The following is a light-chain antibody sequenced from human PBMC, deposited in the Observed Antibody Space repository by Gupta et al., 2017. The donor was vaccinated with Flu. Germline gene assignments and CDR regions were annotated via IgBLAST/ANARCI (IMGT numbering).Light chain of an antibody. V-gene: IGLV6-57*01. CDR2: EDN. CDR1: SGSIATTY. CDR3: QSYASISRDAV. Sequence: NFMLTQPHSVSESPGQTLTISCTCTSGSIATTYVQWSQQRPGSSLTTVSYEDNRRLSGVPARFSGSIDSSSNYASLTISGLKTYDEADNNCQSYASISRDAVVGGGTKLTVL. J-gene: IGLJ2*01.